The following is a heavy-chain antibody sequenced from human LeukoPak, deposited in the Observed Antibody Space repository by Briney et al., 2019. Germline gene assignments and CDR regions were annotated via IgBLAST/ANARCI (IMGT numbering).Heavy chain of an antibody. D-gene: IGHD5-18*01. CDR1: GYTFTGYY. CDR2: INPNSGGT. J-gene: IGHJ4*02. CDR3: ARDTGAIGIQLWLNYFDY. V-gene: IGHV1-2*02. Sequence: ASVKVSCKASGYTFTGYYMHWVRQAPGQGLEWMGWINPNSGGTNYAQKFQGRVTMTRDTSISTAYMELSRLRSDDTAVYYCARDTGAIGIQLWLNYFDYWGQGTLVTVSS.